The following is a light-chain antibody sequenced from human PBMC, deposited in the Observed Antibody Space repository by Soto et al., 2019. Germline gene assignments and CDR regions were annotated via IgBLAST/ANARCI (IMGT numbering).Light chain of an antibody. J-gene: IGKJ5*01. CDR1: QSINTR. CDR3: QQYYRYPPIT. Sequence: IPMTQSPSTLSASAGDRVTITCRASQSINTRLAWYQQKPGKAPRLLIYAASTLQSGVPSRFSGSGCGTEFTLPTSSLQSEDFSNYYCQQYYRYPPITFGQGTRLEIK. V-gene: IGKV1-5*01. CDR2: AAS.